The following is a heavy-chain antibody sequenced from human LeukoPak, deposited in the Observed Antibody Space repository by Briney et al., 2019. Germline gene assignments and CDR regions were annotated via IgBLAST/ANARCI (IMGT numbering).Heavy chain of an antibody. CDR3: AREGTYSGYDLTDS. V-gene: IGHV3-7*04. Sequence: GGSLRLSCVASGFTFSNYWMSWVRQAPGKGLEWVATMKQEGRETYYVDSVKGRFTISRDNAKNSLYLQMNSLRAEDTAVYYCAREGTYSGYDLTDSWGQGTLVTVSS. J-gene: IGHJ4*02. CDR1: GFTFSNYW. CDR2: MKQEGRET. D-gene: IGHD5-12*01.